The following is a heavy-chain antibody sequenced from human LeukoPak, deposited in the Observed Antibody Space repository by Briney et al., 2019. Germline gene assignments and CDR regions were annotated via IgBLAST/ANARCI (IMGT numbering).Heavy chain of an antibody. CDR3: ARDTVGVRPIVVVPAAVGDAFDI. CDR1: GGSISSSSYY. Sequence: PSETLSLTCTVSGGSISSSSYYWGWIRQPPGKGLEWIGRIYTSGSTNYNPSLKSRVTISVDTSKNQFSLKLSSVTAADTAVYYCARDTVGVRPIVVVPAAVGDAFDIWGQGTLVTVSS. V-gene: IGHV4-39*07. CDR2: IYTSGST. D-gene: IGHD2-2*01. J-gene: IGHJ4*02.